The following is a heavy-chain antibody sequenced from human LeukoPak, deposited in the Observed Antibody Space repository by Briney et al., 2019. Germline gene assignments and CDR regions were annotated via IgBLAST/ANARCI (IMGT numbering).Heavy chain of an antibody. CDR2: IYTSGST. CDR3: ARESSGWYYYGMDV. V-gene: IGHV4-61*02. CDR1: GGSISSGSYY. J-gene: IGHJ6*02. D-gene: IGHD6-19*01. Sequence: SQTLSLTCTVSGGSISSGSYYWSWIRQPAGKGLEWIGRIYTSGSTNYNPSLKSRVTILVDTSKNQFSLKLSSVTAADTAVYYCARESSGWYYYGMDVWGQGTTVTVSS.